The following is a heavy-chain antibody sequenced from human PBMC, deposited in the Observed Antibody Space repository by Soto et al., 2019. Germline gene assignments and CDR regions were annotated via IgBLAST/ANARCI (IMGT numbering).Heavy chain of an antibody. CDR1: GGSISSSSYY. CDR2: IYYSGST. Sequence: SETLSLTCTVSGGSISSSSYYWGWIRQPPGKGLEWIGSIYYSGSTYYNPSLKSRVTISVDTSKNQFSLKLSSVTAADTAVYYCARHYSRREYYYDSSGYPDYWGQGTLVTVSS. J-gene: IGHJ4*02. D-gene: IGHD3-22*01. CDR3: ARHYSRREYYYDSSGYPDY. V-gene: IGHV4-39*01.